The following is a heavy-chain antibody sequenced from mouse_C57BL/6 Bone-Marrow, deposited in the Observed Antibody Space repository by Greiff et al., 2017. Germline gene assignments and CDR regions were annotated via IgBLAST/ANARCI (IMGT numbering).Heavy chain of an antibody. V-gene: IGHV6-3*01. Sequence: EVKLVESGGGLVQPGGSMKLSCVASGFTFSNYWMNWVRQSPEKGLEWVAQIRLKSDNYATNYAETVKGRFTISRDDSKSSVYLQMNNLRAEDTGIYYCTKVWYLLDYWGQGTTLTVSS. J-gene: IGHJ2*01. D-gene: IGHD2-10*02. CDR1: GFTFSNYW. CDR2: IRLKSDNYAT. CDR3: TKVWYLLDY.